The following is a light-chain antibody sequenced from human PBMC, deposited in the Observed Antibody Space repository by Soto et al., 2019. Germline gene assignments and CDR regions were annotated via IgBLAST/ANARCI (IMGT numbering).Light chain of an antibody. Sequence: DIQMTQSPSSLSASVGDRVTITCRASQSISNYLNWYQQKPGKAPKFLIYAASSLQSGVPSRFSGSGSGTDFTLTISSLQREDFATYFCQQSYSSSWTFGHGTKVEI. V-gene: IGKV1-39*01. J-gene: IGKJ1*01. CDR1: QSISNY. CDR2: AAS. CDR3: QQSYSSSWT.